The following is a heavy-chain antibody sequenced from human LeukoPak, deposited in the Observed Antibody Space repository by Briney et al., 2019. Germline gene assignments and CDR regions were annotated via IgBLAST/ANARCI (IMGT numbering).Heavy chain of an antibody. Sequence: GGYLRLSCAASGFTFSSYWMHWVRQAPGKGLVWVSRINGDGTTTTYADSVKGRFTISRDSAENTLYLQMNSLRAEDTAVYYCARSGGHNRLDYWGQGTLVTVSS. CDR2: INGDGTTT. J-gene: IGHJ4*02. D-gene: IGHD2-15*01. CDR3: ARSGGHNRLDY. CDR1: GFTFSSYW. V-gene: IGHV3-74*03.